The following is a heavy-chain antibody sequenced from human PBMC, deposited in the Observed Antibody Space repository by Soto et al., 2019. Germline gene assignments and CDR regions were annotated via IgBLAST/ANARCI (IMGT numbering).Heavy chain of an antibody. CDR2: IIPIFDTI. J-gene: IGHJ4*02. Sequence: QVQLLQSGAEVKKPGSSVKVSCKASGATFSSFAFSWVRQAPGQGLEWMGVIIPIFDTISYAQKFQGRVTITADDSTRTAYIELNSLTSDDTAVYYCASPLKWSGYYIAFDYWGQGTLFIVSS. D-gene: IGHD3-3*01. CDR1: GATFSSFA. V-gene: IGHV1-69*01. CDR3: ASPLKWSGYYIAFDY.